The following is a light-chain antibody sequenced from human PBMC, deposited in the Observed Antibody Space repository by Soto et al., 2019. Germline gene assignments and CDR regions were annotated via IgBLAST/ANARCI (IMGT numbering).Light chain of an antibody. CDR2: GAS. CDR3: QQYKDWPHT. J-gene: IGKJ1*01. V-gene: IGKV3-15*01. CDR1: QSVSDY. Sequence: ETLMTQSPATLSVSPGERSTLSLRASQSVSDYLAWYQQRPGQAPRLLIFGASTRATGFPARFSGSGSGTEFTLTISSLQSEDFAVYYCQQYKDWPHTFGQGTKVGIK.